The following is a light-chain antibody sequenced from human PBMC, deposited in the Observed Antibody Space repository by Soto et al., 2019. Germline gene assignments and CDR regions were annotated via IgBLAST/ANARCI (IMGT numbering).Light chain of an antibody. Sequence: QSALTQPASVSGSPGQSITISCTGTSSDIGAYNFVSWYQQHPGQAPKLMLYDVNIRPSGVSNRFSGSKSGNTASLTLSGLQAEDEADYYCTSWTTSTTMIFGGGTKVTVL. CDR1: SSDIGAYNF. J-gene: IGLJ2*01. CDR2: DVN. V-gene: IGLV2-14*03. CDR3: TSWTTSTTMI.